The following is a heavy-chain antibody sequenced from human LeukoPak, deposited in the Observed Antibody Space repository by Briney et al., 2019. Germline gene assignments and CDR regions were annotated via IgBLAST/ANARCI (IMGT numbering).Heavy chain of an antibody. CDR3: ARDRPYTGGWRGFDY. D-gene: IGHD6-19*01. CDR1: GYTFTSYN. CDR2: INPSGGST. V-gene: IGHV1-46*01. J-gene: IGHJ4*02. Sequence: ASVKVSCKASGYTFTSYNMHWVRPAPEQGLEWMGIINPSGGSTSYAQKFQGRVTLTRDTSTSTVYMELSSLRSEDTAVYYCARDRPYTGGWRGFDYWGQGTLVTVSS.